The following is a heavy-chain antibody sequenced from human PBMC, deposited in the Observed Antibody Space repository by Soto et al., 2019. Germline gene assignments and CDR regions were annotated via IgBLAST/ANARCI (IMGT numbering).Heavy chain of an antibody. D-gene: IGHD2-21*02. CDR3: AKGGGGDHGY. CDR2: ITTTGDTT. CDR1: GFTFTASD. Sequence: QLVESEGGLVQPGGSLRLSCETSGFTFTASDMSWVRQAPGKGLEWVSSITTTGDTTHYADSVRGRFTISRDNARNTVYLQMKSLRVDATAVYYCAKGGGGDHGYWGQGTLVAVSS. J-gene: IGHJ4*02. V-gene: IGHV3-23*04.